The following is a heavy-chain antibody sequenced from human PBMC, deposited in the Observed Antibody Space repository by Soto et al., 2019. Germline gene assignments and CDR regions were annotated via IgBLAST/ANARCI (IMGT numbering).Heavy chain of an antibody. CDR3: AKDRDCTNGVCYPELDY. V-gene: IGHV3-30*18. J-gene: IGHJ4*02. Sequence: PGGSLRLSCAASGFTFSNYAMSWVRQAPGKGLEWVAVISYDGSNKYYADSVKGRFTISRDNSKNTLYLQMNSLRAEDTAVYYCAKDRDCTNGVCYPELDYWGQGTLVTVSS. D-gene: IGHD2-8*01. CDR2: ISYDGSNK. CDR1: GFTFSNYA.